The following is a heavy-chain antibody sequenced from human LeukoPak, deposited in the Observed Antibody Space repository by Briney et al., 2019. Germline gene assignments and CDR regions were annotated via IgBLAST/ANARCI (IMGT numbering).Heavy chain of an antibody. J-gene: IGHJ4*02. D-gene: IGHD5-18*01. CDR2: IYYAGNT. CDR3: ARGPGSPSGDNYGRPLDY. CDR1: GGSITNYY. Sequence: QSSETLSLTCTVSGGSITNYYWSWIRQSPGKGLEYVGYIYYAGNTNYNPSLNSRVTISVDTSKKQFSLKLNSVTAADTAVYFCARGPGSPSGDNYGRPLDYWGQGTLVTVSS. V-gene: IGHV4-59*01.